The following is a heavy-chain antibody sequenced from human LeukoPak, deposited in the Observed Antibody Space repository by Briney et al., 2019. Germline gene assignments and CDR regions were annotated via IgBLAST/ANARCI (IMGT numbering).Heavy chain of an antibody. CDR3: AKLVYGYGECFDY. CDR2: ISGSGGST. CDR1: GFPFSSYA. V-gene: IGHV3-23*01. J-gene: IGHJ4*02. Sequence: GGSLRLSCAASGFPFSSYAMSWVRQAPGKGLEWVSAISGSGGSTYYADSVKGRFTISRDNSKNTLYLQMNSLRAEDTAVYYCAKLVYGYGECFDYWGQGTLVTVSS. D-gene: IGHD2-8*01.